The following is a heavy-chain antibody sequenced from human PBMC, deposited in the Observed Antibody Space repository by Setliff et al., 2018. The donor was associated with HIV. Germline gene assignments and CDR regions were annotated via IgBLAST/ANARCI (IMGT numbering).Heavy chain of an antibody. V-gene: IGHV4-39*07. D-gene: IGHD3-10*01. CDR2: IHFSGTT. Sequence: SETLSLTCTVSGGSISSSTYYWGWIRQPPGKGLEWIGNIHFSGTTYYNPSLKSRVTMSEDTSKNQFSLKLRSVTAVDTAVYYCARSALWFGEADWYFDLWGRGTLVTVSS. J-gene: IGHJ2*01. CDR3: ARSALWFGEADWYFDL. CDR1: GGSISSSTYY.